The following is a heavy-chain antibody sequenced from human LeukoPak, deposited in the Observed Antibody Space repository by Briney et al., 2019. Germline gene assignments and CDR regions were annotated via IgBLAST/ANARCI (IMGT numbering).Heavy chain of an antibody. CDR2: ISYDGSNK. Sequence: GRSLRLSCAASGFTFSSYAMHWVRQAPGKGLEWVAVISYDGSNKYYADSVKGRFTISRDNSKNTLYLQMNSLRAEDTAVYYCATYSSLNRREFQFWGQGTLLTVSS. CDR3: ATYSSLNRREFQF. J-gene: IGHJ1*01. D-gene: IGHD3-22*01. CDR1: GFTFSSYA. V-gene: IGHV3-30-3*01.